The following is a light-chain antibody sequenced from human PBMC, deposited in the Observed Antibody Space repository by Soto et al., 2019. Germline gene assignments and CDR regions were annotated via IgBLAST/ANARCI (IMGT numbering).Light chain of an antibody. J-gene: IGKJ1*01. Sequence: DIVMTQSPDSLAVSLGERATINCKSSQSVLYSSNNKNYLAWFQQRPGQPPNLLIYWASTLESGVPDRFSGSGSGTNFTLTISSLQAEDVAIHYCQQYFSFPWTFGQGTKLEIK. CDR2: WAS. CDR1: QSVLYSSNNKNY. CDR3: QQYFSFPWT. V-gene: IGKV4-1*01.